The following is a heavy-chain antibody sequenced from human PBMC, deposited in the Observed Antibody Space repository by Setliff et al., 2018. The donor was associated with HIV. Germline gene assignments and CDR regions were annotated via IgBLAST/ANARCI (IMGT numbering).Heavy chain of an antibody. CDR2: ISSYNGYT. D-gene: IGHD6-19*01. V-gene: IGHV1-18*01. CDR3: ARVSRSGWFFDW. CDR1: GYNFSSNG. Sequence: ASVKVSCKASGYNFSSNGISWVRQAPGQGLEWMGWISSYNGYTKYAQKVQDRVTMTKDTSTSTAYMELRSLRSDDTAVYYCARVSRSGWFFDWWGQGSLVTVSS. J-gene: IGHJ4*02.